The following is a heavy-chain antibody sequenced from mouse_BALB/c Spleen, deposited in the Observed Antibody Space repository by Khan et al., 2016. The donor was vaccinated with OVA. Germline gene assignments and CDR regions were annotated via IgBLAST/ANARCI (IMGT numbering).Heavy chain of an antibody. CDR2: IIPSNDYT. D-gene: IGHD2-14*01. J-gene: IGHJ3*01. Sequence: VKLQESGAELARPGASVKMSCKASGYTFTTYTIHWVKQRPGQGLEWIGYIIPSNDYTNYNQKFKDRATLPADKSSSTAYMQLSSLTSEDSAVYYCAREGAYYRSDGWFAYWGQGTLVTVSA. V-gene: IGHV1-4*01. CDR3: AREGAYYRSDGWFAY. CDR1: GYTFTTYT.